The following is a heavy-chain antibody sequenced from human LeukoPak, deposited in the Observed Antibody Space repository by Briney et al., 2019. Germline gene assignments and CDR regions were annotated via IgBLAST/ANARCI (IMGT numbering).Heavy chain of an antibody. CDR1: GGSISSSSYY. D-gene: IGHD3-22*01. J-gene: IGHJ4*02. CDR3: ARHQYYFDASSHYPDY. CDR2: IYYSGST. V-gene: IGHV4-39*01. Sequence: KPSETLSLTCTVSGGSISSSSYYWGWIRQPPGKGLEWIGSIYYSGSTYFNPSLKSRVTISVDTSKNQFSLKLRSVTAADTAVYYCARHQYYFDASSHYPDYWGQGTLVTVSS.